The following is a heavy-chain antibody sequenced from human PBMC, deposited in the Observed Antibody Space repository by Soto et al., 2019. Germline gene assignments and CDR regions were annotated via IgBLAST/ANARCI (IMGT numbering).Heavy chain of an antibody. CDR2: ISAYNGNT. J-gene: IGHJ3*02. Sequence: ASVNVSCKASGYTFTSYGISWVRQAPGQGLEWMGWISAYNGNTNYAQKLQGRVTMTTDTSTSTAYMELRSLRSDDTAVYYCARAALLGYCSGGSCRGHAFDIWGKGTMVTVSS. V-gene: IGHV1-18*01. D-gene: IGHD2-15*01. CDR3: ARAALLGYCSGGSCRGHAFDI. CDR1: GYTFTSYG.